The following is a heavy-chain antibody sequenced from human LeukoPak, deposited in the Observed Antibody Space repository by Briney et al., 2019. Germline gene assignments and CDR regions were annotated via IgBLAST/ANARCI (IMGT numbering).Heavy chain of an antibody. V-gene: IGHV3-53*01. CDR3: ARDAPQVPAAGVLAS. Sequence: AGGSLRLSCAASGFTVSDNYMSWVRQATGKGLEGVTVMYSRGDTYYAKSVKGRFTFSRDISKNTLYLQMNGLRTEDTAMYYCARDAPQVPAAGVLASWGQGTLVIVSS. CDR1: GFTVSDNY. D-gene: IGHD6-13*01. J-gene: IGHJ5*02. CDR2: MYSRGDT.